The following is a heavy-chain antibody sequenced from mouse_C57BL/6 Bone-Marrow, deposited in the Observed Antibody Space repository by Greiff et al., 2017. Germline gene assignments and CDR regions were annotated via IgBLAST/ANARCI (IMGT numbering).Heavy chain of an antibody. Sequence: QVQLQQPGAELVKPGASVKLSCKASGYTFTSYWTQWVKQRPGQGLAWIGEIDPSDSYTNYNQKFKGKATLTVDTSSSTAYMQLSSLTSEDSAVYYCARDDGSDYWGQGTTLTVSS. CDR1: GYTFTSYW. V-gene: IGHV1-50*01. J-gene: IGHJ2*01. CDR2: IDPSDSYT. D-gene: IGHD2-3*01. CDR3: ARDDGSDY.